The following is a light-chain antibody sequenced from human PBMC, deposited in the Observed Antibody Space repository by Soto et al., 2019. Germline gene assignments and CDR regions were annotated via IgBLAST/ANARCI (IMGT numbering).Light chain of an antibody. CDR1: TNDY. J-gene: IGLJ3*02. CDR3: YSMRDTTWV. CDR2: DVS. V-gene: IGLV2-14*03. Sequence: QSVWTQPAALSGSPGQSITISCTGTTNDYVSWYQQHPGKAPKLMIYDVSYRPSGVSNRFSGSKSGSTASLTISGLQAEDEADYYCYSMRDTTWVFGGGTKLTVL.